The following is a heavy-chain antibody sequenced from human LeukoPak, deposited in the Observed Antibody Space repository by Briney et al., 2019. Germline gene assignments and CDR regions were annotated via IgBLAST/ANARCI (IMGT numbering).Heavy chain of an antibody. D-gene: IGHD3-3*01. CDR1: GFTFSSYS. J-gene: IGHJ4*02. V-gene: IGHV3-21*01. Sequence: GGSLRLSCAASGFTFSSYSMNWVRQAPGKGLEWVSSISSSSSYIYYADSVKGRFTISRDNAKNSLYLQMNSLRAEDTAVYYCASQLLGVWSGYYSFDYWGQGTLVTVSS. CDR3: ASQLLGVWSGYYSFDY. CDR2: ISSSSSYI.